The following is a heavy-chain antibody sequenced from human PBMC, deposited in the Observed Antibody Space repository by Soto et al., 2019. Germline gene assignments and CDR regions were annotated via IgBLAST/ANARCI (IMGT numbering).Heavy chain of an antibody. J-gene: IGHJ6*02. Sequence: SETLSLTCTVSCGSISSGGYYWSWIRQHPGKGLEWIGYIYYSGSTYYNPSLKSRVTISVDTSKNQFSLKLSSVTAADTAVYYCARERNRYDSSGYYYDYYYGMDAWGQGTTVTVSS. CDR3: ARERNRYDSSGYYYDYYYGMDA. D-gene: IGHD3-22*01. V-gene: IGHV4-31*03. CDR2: IYYSGST. CDR1: CGSISSGGYY.